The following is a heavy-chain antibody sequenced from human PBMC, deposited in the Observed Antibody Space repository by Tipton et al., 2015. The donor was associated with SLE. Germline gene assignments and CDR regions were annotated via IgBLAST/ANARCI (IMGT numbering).Heavy chain of an antibody. CDR1: GFTFSSYG. J-gene: IGHJ4*02. CDR2: IRYDGSNT. CDR3: AKGSGGASSSWFRSDYFDY. D-gene: IGHD6-13*01. V-gene: IGHV3-30*02. Sequence: SLRLSCAASGFTFSSYGIHWVRQAPGKGMEWVAFIRYDGSNTYYADSVKGRFTISRDTSQNTLYLQMNSLRAEDTAVYYCAKGSGGASSSWFRSDYFDYWGQGTLVTVSS.